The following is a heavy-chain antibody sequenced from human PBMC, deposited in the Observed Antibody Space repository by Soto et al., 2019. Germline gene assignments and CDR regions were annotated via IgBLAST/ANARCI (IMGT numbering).Heavy chain of an antibody. V-gene: IGHV1-69*13. Sequence: SVKVSCKASGGTFSSYAISWARQAPGQGLEWMGGIIPIFGTANYAQKFQGRVTITADESTSTAYMELSSLRSEDTAVYYCASAVDTAMAGGMDVWGQGTTVTVSS. J-gene: IGHJ6*02. CDR1: GGTFSSYA. CDR2: IIPIFGTA. D-gene: IGHD5-18*01. CDR3: ASAVDTAMAGGMDV.